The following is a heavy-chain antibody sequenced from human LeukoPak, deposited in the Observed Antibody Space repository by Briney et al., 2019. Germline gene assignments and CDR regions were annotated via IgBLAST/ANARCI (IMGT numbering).Heavy chain of an antibody. Sequence: APVKVSCKASGYTFSSYDINWVRQATGQGLEWMGWMNPNSGNTGYAQKFQGRLNMTRNTSISTAYMELSSLRSEDTAVYYCARRVGSGWPVQHWGQGTLVTVSS. J-gene: IGHJ1*01. CDR3: ARRVGSGWPVQH. D-gene: IGHD6-19*01. V-gene: IGHV1-8*01. CDR2: MNPNSGNT. CDR1: GYTFSSYD.